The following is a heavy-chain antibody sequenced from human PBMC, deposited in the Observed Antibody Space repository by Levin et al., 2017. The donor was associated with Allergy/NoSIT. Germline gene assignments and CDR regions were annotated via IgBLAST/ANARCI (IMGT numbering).Heavy chain of an antibody. Sequence: SQTLSLTCTVSGGSVSSGSYYWSWIRQPPGKGLEWIGYIYYSGSTNYNPSLKSRVTISVDTSKNQFSLKLSSVTAADTAVYYCARDFRFGELFSMGAHWFDPWGQGTLVTVSS. CDR1: GGSVSSGSYY. J-gene: IGHJ5*02. CDR2: IYYSGST. CDR3: ARDFRFGELFSMGAHWFDP. V-gene: IGHV4-61*01. D-gene: IGHD3-10*01.